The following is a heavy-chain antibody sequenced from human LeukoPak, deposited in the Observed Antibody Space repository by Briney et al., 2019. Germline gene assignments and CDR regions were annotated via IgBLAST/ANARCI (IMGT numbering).Heavy chain of an antibody. CDR2: ISYDGSNK. V-gene: IGHV3-30*18. CDR1: GFTFSSYG. J-gene: IGHJ4*02. D-gene: IGHD1-26*01. CDR3: AKAASRPELPDYFDY. Sequence: GGSLRLSCAASGFTFSSYGMHWVRQAPGKGLEWVAVISYDGSNKYYADSVKGRFTISRDNSKNTLYVQMNSLRAEDTAVYYCAKAASRPELPDYFDYWGQGTLVTVSS.